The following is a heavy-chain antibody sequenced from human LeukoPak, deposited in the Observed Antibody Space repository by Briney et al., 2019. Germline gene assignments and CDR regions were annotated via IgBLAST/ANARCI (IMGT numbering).Heavy chain of an antibody. Sequence: GGSLRLSCAASGFTFSSYSMNWVRQAPGKGLEWVSSISSSSSYIYYADSVKGRFTISRDNAKNSLYLQMNSLRAEDTAVYYCARDHAPYGDYPGSYYYYYYGMDVWGQGTTVTVSS. V-gene: IGHV3-21*01. CDR2: ISSSSSYI. CDR1: GFTFSSYS. J-gene: IGHJ6*02. CDR3: ARDHAPYGDYPGSYYYYYYGMDV. D-gene: IGHD4-17*01.